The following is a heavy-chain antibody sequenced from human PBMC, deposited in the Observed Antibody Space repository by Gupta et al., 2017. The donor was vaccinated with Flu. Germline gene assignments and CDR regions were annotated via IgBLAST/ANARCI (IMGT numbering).Heavy chain of an antibody. D-gene: IGHD3-10*01. CDR3: XRERGAGRAWFDP. J-gene: IGHJ5*02. CDR2: ISGRGAST. V-gene: IGHV3-23*01. Sequence: EVPLLESGGGLGQPGGSLRLSCAASGFPFSSSAMSWVRQAPGKGLEWVSTISGRGASTDYTDSVRGRFTISRDNSKNAMYLQLNSLRAXDXAVYYCXRERGAGRAWFDPWGQGTLVAVSS. CDR1: GFPFSSSA.